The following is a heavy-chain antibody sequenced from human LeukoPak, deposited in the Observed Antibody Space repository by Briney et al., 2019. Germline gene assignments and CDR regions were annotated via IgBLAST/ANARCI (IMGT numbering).Heavy chain of an antibody. J-gene: IGHJ4*02. Sequence: ASVKVSCKASGGTFSSYAISWVRQAPGQGLEWMGGIIPIFGTANYAKKFQGRVTITTDESTSTAYMELSSLRSEDTAVYYCARSQGFLEWLLYLLDYWGQGTLVTVSS. CDR2: IIPIFGTA. D-gene: IGHD3-3*01. CDR3: ARSQGFLEWLLYLLDY. V-gene: IGHV1-69*05. CDR1: GGTFSSYA.